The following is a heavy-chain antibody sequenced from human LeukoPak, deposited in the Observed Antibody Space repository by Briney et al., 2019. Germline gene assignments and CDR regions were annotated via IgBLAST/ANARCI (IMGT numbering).Heavy chain of an antibody. V-gene: IGHV3-7*01. J-gene: IGHJ4*02. CDR2: IKQDGSAQ. CDR3: VRGWADTVMSRMDS. CDR1: GFTFSTYW. Sequence: GGPLRLSCAASGFTFSTYWMKWIRQAPGKGLEWVANIKQDGSAQFYVDSVKGRFTISRDNAKTSLYLQMNSLRAEDTAVYYCVRGWADTVMSRMDSWGQGTLVTVSS. D-gene: IGHD5-18*01.